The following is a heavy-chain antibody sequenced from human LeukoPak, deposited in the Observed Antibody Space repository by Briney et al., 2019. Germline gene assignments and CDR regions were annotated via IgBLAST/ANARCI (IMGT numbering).Heavy chain of an antibody. D-gene: IGHD6-19*01. Sequence: GGSLRLSCAASGFTFSSYWMHWVRQAPGEGLVWVSRINSGGSSTSYADSVKGRFTISRDNAKNTLYLQMNSLRAEDTAVYYCASADSSGWYYYCGMDVWGQGNTVTVSS. CDR2: INSGGSST. V-gene: IGHV3-74*01. CDR1: GFTFSSYW. CDR3: ASADSSGWYYYCGMDV. J-gene: IGHJ6*02.